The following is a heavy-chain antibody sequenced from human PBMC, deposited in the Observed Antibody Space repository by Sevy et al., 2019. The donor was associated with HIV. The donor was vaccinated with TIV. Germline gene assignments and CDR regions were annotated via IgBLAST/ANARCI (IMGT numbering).Heavy chain of an antibody. CDR2: ISWNSGSI. CDR1: GFTFDDYA. J-gene: IGHJ6*02. V-gene: IGHV3-9*01. Sequence: GGSLRLSCAASGFTFDDYAMHWVRQAPGKGLEWVSGISWNSGSIGYADSVKGRFTIPRDNAKNSLYLQMNSLRAEDTALYYCAKDITPRNYDILTGYYRRDYYYGMDVWGQGTTVTVSS. D-gene: IGHD3-9*01. CDR3: AKDITPRNYDILTGYYRRDYYYGMDV.